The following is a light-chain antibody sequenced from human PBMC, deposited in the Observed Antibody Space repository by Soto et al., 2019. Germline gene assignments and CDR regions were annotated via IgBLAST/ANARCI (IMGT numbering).Light chain of an antibody. CDR2: DAS. Sequence: DIQMTQSPSSLSASVGDRVTITCRASQSISSYLNWYQQKPGKAPKVLIYDASSLQSGVPSRFSGSGSGTEFTLTISSLQPEDFAIYYCQQYNSYSPWTFGQGTKVDIK. CDR1: QSISSY. CDR3: QQYNSYSPWT. J-gene: IGKJ1*01. V-gene: IGKV1-5*01.